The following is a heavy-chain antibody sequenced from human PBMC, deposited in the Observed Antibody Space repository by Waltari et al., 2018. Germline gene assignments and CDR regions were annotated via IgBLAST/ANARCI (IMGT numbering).Heavy chain of an antibody. Sequence: QVQLVQSGAEVQKPGASVKVSCTASGYTFTGSYMPWVRQAPGQGLEWMGWINPNSGGTNYAQKFQGGVTMTRDTSISTAYMELSRLRSDDTAVYYCARDSSSWYGRYYYGMDVWGQGTTVTVSS. CDR1: GYTFTGSY. D-gene: IGHD6-13*01. J-gene: IGHJ6*02. CDR2: INPNSGGT. V-gene: IGHV1-2*02. CDR3: ARDSSSWYGRYYYGMDV.